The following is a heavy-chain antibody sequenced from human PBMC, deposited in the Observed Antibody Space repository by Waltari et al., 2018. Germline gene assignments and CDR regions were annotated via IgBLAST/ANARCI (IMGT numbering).Heavy chain of an antibody. Sequence: EVQLVESGGGLIQPGGSLRLPCAASGFTFNTYSMDGVRQAPGKGLEWVSYISTSGDTIYYADSVKGRFTISRDNAKSSLFLQMNSLRAEDTAVYYCARGYYSNSFDYWGQGTLVTVSS. D-gene: IGHD6-6*01. CDR2: ISTSGDTI. J-gene: IGHJ4*02. CDR1: GFTFNTYS. CDR3: ARGYYSNSFDY. V-gene: IGHV3-48*04.